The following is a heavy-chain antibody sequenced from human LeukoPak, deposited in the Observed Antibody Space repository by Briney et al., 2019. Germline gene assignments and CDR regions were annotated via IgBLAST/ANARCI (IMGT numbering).Heavy chain of an antibody. Sequence: PSETLSLTCTVSDDSITMYYWTWIRQPPGKGLEWIGYVDHTGITKFNPSLNGRASRSRATSNNFFSLRLRSVTAADTDVYFCARGRVSSSTWYSTYYYFFYMDFWGKGTTVTVSS. V-gene: IGHV4-59*01. CDR1: DDSITMYY. J-gene: IGHJ6*03. CDR2: VDHTGIT. CDR3: ARGRVSSSTWYSTYYYFFYMDF. D-gene: IGHD4-11*01.